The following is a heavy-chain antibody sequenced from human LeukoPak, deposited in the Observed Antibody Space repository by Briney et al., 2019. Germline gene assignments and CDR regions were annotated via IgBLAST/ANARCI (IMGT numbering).Heavy chain of an antibody. J-gene: IGHJ6*03. Sequence: SETLSLTCTVSSYSINSGYYWVWIRQPPGKGLEWIGSIYRSGSTNYNPSLKSRVTISVDTSKNQFSLKVSSVAAADTAVYYCARGDCSGSICYSPMDVWGTGTTVTVSS. CDR2: IYRSGST. V-gene: IGHV4-38-2*02. CDR3: ARGDCSGSICYSPMDV. D-gene: IGHD2-21*01. CDR1: SYSINSGYY.